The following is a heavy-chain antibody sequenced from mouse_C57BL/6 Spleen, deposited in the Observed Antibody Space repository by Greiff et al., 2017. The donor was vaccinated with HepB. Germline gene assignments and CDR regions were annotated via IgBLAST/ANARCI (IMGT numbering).Heavy chain of an antibody. D-gene: IGHD1-1*01. Sequence: VQLQQSGAELVRPGASVTLSCKASGYTFTDYEMHWVKQTPVHGLEWIGAIDPETGGTAYNQKFKGKAILTADKSSSTAYMEIRSLTSEDSAVYYCTRSDDNGSINGWYLDVWGTGTTVTVSS. J-gene: IGHJ1*03. V-gene: IGHV1-15*01. CDR1: GYTFTDYE. CDR3: TRSDDNGSINGWYLDV. CDR2: IDPETGGT.